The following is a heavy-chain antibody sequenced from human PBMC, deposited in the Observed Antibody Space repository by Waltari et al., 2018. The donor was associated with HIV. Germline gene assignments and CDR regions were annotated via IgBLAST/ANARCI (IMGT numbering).Heavy chain of an antibody. Sequence: QLQLHESGPGVVKPSETLSLTCTVSGGSIGDSSSYWAWIRQTPGKGLEWIGSFFYGGSVSYGGTASYLPSLMSRLSISVDTSRNQLSLKLRSVNATDTAVYFCARPPQTGDLGDYWGRGTLVTVS. CDR1: GGSIGDSSSY. D-gene: IGHD7-27*01. V-gene: IGHV4-39*01. CDR3: ARPPQTGDLGDY. CDR2: FYGGSVSYGGTA. J-gene: IGHJ4*02.